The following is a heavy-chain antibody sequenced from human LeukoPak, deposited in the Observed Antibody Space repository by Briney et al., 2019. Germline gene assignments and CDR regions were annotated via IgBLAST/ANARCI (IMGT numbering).Heavy chain of an antibody. CDR2: IYHSGST. Sequence: SETLSLTCTVSGYSISSGYYWGWIRQPPGKGLEWIGSIYHSGSTYYNPSLKSRVTISVDTSKNQFSLKLSSVTAADTAVYYCARDLDYGDYDAFDIWGQGTMVTVSS. V-gene: IGHV4-38-2*02. J-gene: IGHJ3*02. D-gene: IGHD4-17*01. CDR1: GYSISSGYY. CDR3: ARDLDYGDYDAFDI.